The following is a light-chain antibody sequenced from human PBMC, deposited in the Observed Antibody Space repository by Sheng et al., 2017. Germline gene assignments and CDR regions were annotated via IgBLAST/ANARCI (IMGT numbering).Light chain of an antibody. Sequence: EIVLTQSPGTLSLSPGESATLSCRASQSVSSSYLAWYQQKPGQAPRLLIYGESSRATGIPDRFSGSGSGTDFTLTISRLEPEDFAVYYCQQYGSSPLTFGQGTKVEIK. J-gene: IGKJ1*01. V-gene: IGKV3-20*01. CDR1: QSVSSSY. CDR3: QQYGSSPLT. CDR2: GES.